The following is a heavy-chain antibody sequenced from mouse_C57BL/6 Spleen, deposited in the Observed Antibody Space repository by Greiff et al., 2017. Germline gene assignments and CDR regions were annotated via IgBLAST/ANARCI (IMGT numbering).Heavy chain of an antibody. D-gene: IGHD2-5*01. V-gene: IGHV1-15*01. J-gene: IGHJ2*01. CDR3: TGSNYEGDY. Sequence: LQQSGAELVRPGASVTLSCKASGYTFTDYEMHWVKQTPVHGLEWIGAIDPETGGTAYNQKFKGKAILTADKSSSTAYMELRSLTSEDSAVYYCTGSNYEGDYWGQGTTLTVSS. CDR2: IDPETGGT. CDR1: GYTFTDYE.